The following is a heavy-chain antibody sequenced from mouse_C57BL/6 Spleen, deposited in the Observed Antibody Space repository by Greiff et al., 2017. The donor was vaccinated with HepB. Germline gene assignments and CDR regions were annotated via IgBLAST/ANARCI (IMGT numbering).Heavy chain of an antibody. CDR2: ISSGGSYT. CDR3: ARNYYGSSHYYAMDY. D-gene: IGHD1-1*01. V-gene: IGHV5-6*01. J-gene: IGHJ4*01. CDR1: GFTFSSYG. Sequence: DVQLVESGGDLVKPGGSLKLSCAASGFTFSSYGMSWVRQTPDKRLEWVATISSGGSYTYYPDSVKGRFTISRDNAKNTLYLQMSSLKSEDTAMYYCARNYYGSSHYYAMDYWGQGTSVTVSS.